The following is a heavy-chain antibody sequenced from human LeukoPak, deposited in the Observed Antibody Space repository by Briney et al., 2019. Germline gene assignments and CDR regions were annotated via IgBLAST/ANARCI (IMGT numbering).Heavy chain of an antibody. Sequence: PGGSLRLSCAASGFTFSTFAMIWVRQPPGKGLEWVSSIFPSGGEIHYADPVRGRFTISRDNAKNSLYLQMNSLRAEDTAVYYCASSRGSWPDYFDYWGQGTLVTVSS. V-gene: IGHV3-21*01. CDR3: ASSRGSWPDYFDY. CDR2: IFPSGGEI. D-gene: IGHD6-13*01. CDR1: GFTFSTFA. J-gene: IGHJ4*02.